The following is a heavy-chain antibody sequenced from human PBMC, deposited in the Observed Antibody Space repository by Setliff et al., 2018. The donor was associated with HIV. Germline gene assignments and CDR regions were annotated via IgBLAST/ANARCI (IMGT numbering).Heavy chain of an antibody. CDR1: GGSISAYY. CDR2: IYSNGGT. Sequence: PSETLSLTCNVSGGSISAYYWSWVRQPPGKRLEWIGYIYSNGGTAYNPSLKSRVTISVDTSKNQFSLKLTSVTIADTAVYYCARFTSGWYGKYWGQGTLVTVSS. D-gene: IGHD6-19*01. J-gene: IGHJ4*02. CDR3: ARFTSGWYGKY. V-gene: IGHV4-59*01.